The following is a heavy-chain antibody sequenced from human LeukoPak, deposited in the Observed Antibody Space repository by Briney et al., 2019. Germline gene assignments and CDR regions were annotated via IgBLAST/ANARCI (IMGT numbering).Heavy chain of an antibody. Sequence: PSQTLSLTCAVSGGSISSGSYSWSWIRQPPGKGLEWIGYIYHSGTTYYNPSLKTRVTISVGRSKNQFSLKLSSVTAADTAVYYCARGRAVATINLDYWGQGTLVTVSS. J-gene: IGHJ4*02. D-gene: IGHD5-12*01. CDR2: IYHSGTT. V-gene: IGHV4-30-2*01. CDR1: GGSISSGSYS. CDR3: ARGRAVATINLDY.